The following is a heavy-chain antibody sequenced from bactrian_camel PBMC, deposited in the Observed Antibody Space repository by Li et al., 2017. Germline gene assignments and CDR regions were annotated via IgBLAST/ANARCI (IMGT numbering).Heavy chain of an antibody. D-gene: IGHD6*01. CDR3: VMRYGGTWFLY. CDR1: GFIFSSYY. Sequence: VQLVESGGGLVQPGESLRLSCAASGFIFSSYYMSWVRQAPGKGLEWVSSIVSDGSNTYYADSVKGRITISRDNAKNMVYLQMNSLLTEDTGLYHCVMRYGGTWFLYWGQGTQVTVS. V-gene: IGHV3-2*01. CDR2: IVSDGSNT. J-gene: IGHJ4*01.